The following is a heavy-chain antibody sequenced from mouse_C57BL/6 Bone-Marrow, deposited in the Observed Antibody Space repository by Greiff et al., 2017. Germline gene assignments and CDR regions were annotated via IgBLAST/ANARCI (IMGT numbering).Heavy chain of an antibody. V-gene: IGHV1-19*01. CDR3: ARITTVVTDWYFDV. Sequence: VQLKESGPVLVKPGASVKMSCKASGYTFTDYYMNWVKQSHGKSLEWIGVINPYNGGTSYNQKFKGKATLTVDKSSSTAYMELNSLTSEDSAVYYGARITTVVTDWYFDVWGTGTTVTVSS. CDR1: GYTFTDYY. J-gene: IGHJ1*03. CDR2: INPYNGGT. D-gene: IGHD1-1*01.